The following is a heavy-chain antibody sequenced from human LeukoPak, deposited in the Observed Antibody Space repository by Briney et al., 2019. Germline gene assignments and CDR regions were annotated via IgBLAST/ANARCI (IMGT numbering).Heavy chain of an antibody. CDR3: ARSTLRAGYSVGY. Sequence: ASLKDSCKASGYTFTSYDINWGRHATGQGLEWMGWMNANSGNTGYAQKFQGRVTMTRNTTISTAYMELSSLRSEDTAVYYCARSTLRAGYSVGYWGQGTLVTVSS. V-gene: IGHV1-8*01. CDR2: MNANSGNT. D-gene: IGHD3-9*01. J-gene: IGHJ4*02. CDR1: GYTFTSYD.